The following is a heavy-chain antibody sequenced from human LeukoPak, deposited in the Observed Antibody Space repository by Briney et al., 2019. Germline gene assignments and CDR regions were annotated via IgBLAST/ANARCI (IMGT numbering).Heavy chain of an antibody. CDR2: IYYSGST. V-gene: IGHV4-59*01. D-gene: IGHD6-13*01. CDR3: AREVSSTWFEWFVP. CDR1: GCSISSYY. J-gene: IGHJ5*02. Sequence: SETLSLTCTVSGCSISSYYWSWIRQPPGKGLEWIGYIYYSGSTNYNPSLKSRVIISMDTSKNQFSLKLSSVTAADTAVYYCAREVSSTWFEWFVPWGQGTLVTVSS.